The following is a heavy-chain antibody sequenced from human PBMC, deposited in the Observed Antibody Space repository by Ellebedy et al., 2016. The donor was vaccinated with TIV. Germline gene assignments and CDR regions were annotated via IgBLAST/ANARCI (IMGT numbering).Heavy chain of an antibody. CDR2: INGDGSIT. Sequence: PGGSLRLSCAASGFSFITYWMNWVRQVPGKGLEWVSRINGDGSITHYADSVKGRFTISRDNAKNTLTLQMNSLSAGDTAVYYCARGSFHDGLDVWGQGTTVTVSS. CDR1: GFSFITYW. J-gene: IGHJ6*02. CDR3: ARGSFHDGLDV. V-gene: IGHV3-74*01.